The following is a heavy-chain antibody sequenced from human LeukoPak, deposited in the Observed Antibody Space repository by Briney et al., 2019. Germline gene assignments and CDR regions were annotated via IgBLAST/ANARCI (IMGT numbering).Heavy chain of an antibody. CDR1: GFTLSSYG. CDR2: ISYDGSNK. V-gene: IGHV3-30*18. Sequence: GGSLRLSCAASGFTLSSYGMHWVRQAPGKGLGWVAVISYDGSNKYYADSVKGRFTISRDNSKNTLYLQMNSLRAEDTAVYYCAKDRGSSGWYSGYWGQGTLVTVSS. CDR3: AKDRGSSGWYSGY. J-gene: IGHJ4*02. D-gene: IGHD6-19*01.